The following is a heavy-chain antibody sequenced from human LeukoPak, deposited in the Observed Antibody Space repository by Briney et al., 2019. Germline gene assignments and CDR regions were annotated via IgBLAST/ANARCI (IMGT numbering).Heavy chain of an antibody. V-gene: IGHV4-4*07. Sequence: SETLSLTCTVSGGSISSYYWSWIRQPAGKGLEWIGRIYTSGSTNYNPSLKSRVTMSVDTSKNQFSLKLSSVTAADTAVYYCASDYYGSGSYPIGYYYYYMDVWGKGTTVTISS. CDR3: ASDYYGSGSYPIGYYYYYMDV. CDR2: IYTSGST. CDR1: GGSISSYY. D-gene: IGHD3-10*01. J-gene: IGHJ6*03.